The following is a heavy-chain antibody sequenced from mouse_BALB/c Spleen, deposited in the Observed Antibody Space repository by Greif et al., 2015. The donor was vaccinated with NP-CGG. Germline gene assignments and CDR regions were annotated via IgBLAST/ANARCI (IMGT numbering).Heavy chain of an antibody. V-gene: IGHV5-15*02. CDR2: ISNLAYSI. Sequence: EVKLVESGGGLVQPGGSRKLSCAASGFTFSDYGMAWVRQAPGKGPEWVAFISNLAYSIYYADTVRGRFTISRENAKNTLYLEMSSLRSEDTAMYYCARDYYGSSYWYFDVWGAGTTVTVSS. J-gene: IGHJ1*01. D-gene: IGHD1-1*01. CDR3: ARDYYGSSYWYFDV. CDR1: GFTFSDYG.